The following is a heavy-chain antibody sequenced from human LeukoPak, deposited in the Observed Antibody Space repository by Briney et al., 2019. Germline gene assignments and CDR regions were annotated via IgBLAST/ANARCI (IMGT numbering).Heavy chain of an antibody. CDR1: GYTFTSYD. D-gene: IGHD3-10*01. CDR2: MNPNSGNT. V-gene: IGHV1-8*01. Sequence: ASVKVSCKASGYTFTSYDINWVRQATGQGLEWMGWMNPNSGNTGYAQKFQGRVTMTRNTSISTAYMELSRLRSDDTAVYYCARDRAEYYGSGSFFNLEYFYYYMDVWGKGTTVTVSS. CDR3: ARDRAEYYGSGSFFNLEYFYYYMDV. J-gene: IGHJ6*03.